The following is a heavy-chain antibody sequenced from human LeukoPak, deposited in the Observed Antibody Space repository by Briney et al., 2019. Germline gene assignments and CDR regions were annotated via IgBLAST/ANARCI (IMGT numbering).Heavy chain of an antibody. Sequence: GESLRLSCAASGFTFTSYAMNWVRQAPGKGLEWVAAISGSGGATYYADSAKGRFTISRDNSGNTVFLQMDSLRADYTAVYFCARNRPAGYAYGFELQHWGQGTLVTVSS. CDR1: GFTFTSYA. CDR3: ARNRPAGYAYGFELQH. J-gene: IGHJ1*01. D-gene: IGHD5-12*01. V-gene: IGHV3-23*01. CDR2: ISGSGGAT.